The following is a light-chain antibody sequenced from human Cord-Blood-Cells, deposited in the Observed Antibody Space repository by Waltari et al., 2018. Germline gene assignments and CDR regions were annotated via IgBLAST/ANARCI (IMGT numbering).Light chain of an antibody. CDR2: DVS. J-gene: IGLJ3*02. Sequence: QSALTQPASVSGSPGQSITISCTGTSSDVGGYNYVSWYQQHPDKAPKLMIYDVSKRPSGVSNHFSGSKSGNTASLTISGLQAEDEADYYCSSYTSSSTWVFGGGTKLTVL. CDR3: SSYTSSSTWV. V-gene: IGLV2-14*01. CDR1: SSDVGGYNY.